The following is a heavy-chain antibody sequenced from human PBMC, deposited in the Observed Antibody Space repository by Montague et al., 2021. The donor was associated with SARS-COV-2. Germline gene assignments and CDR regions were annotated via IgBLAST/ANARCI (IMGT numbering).Heavy chain of an antibody. CDR3: ARTQTPPLLLDS. V-gene: IGHV4-4*07. CDR2: VTTSGTT. CDR1: GGSITGFS. D-gene: IGHD2-15*01. Sequence: SETLSLTCAVSGGSITGFSWSWVRQPAGKGLEWIGRVTTSGTTNYSPSLRSRVTMSVDTSKNQFSLNLNSVTAADTAIYYCARTQTPPLLLDSWGQGTLVTVSS. J-gene: IGHJ4*02.